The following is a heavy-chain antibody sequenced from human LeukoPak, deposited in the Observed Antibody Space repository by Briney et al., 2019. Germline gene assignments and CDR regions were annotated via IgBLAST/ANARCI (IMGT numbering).Heavy chain of an antibody. D-gene: IGHD2-15*01. CDR3: ARDCSGGSCFLV. V-gene: IGHV1-69*04. Sequence: ASVKVSCKASGGTFSSYAISWVRQAPGQGLEWMGRIIPILGIANYAQKFQGRVTITADKSTSTAYMELSSLRSEDAAVHYCARDCSGGSCFLVWGQGALVTVSS. CDR1: GGTFSSYA. J-gene: IGHJ4*02. CDR2: IIPILGIA.